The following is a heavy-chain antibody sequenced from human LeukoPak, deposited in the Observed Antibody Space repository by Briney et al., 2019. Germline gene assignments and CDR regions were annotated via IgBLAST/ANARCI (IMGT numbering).Heavy chain of an antibody. CDR2: IGAYNGNT. D-gene: IGHD2-2*02. CDR3: ARASSIPPTANWFDP. J-gene: IGHJ5*02. Sequence: ASVKVSCKASGYTFTSYGISWVRQAPRQGLEWMGWIGAYNGNTNYAQKLQGRVTMTTDTSTSTAYMELRSLRSDDTAVYYCARASSIPPTANWFDPWGQGTLVTVSS. CDR1: GYTFTSYG. V-gene: IGHV1-18*01.